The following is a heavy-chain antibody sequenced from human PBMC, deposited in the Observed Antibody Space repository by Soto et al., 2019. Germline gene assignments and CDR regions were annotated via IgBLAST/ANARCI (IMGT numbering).Heavy chain of an antibody. V-gene: IGHV3-33*01. D-gene: IGHD5-18*01. CDR1: GFTFSSYG. CDR3: ARDRVTSARGWFDP. Sequence: QVQLVESGGGVVQPGRSLRLSCAASGFTFSSYGMHWVRQAPGKGLEWVAVIWYDGSNKYYADSVKGRFTISRDNSKNTLYLQMNSLRAEDTAVDYCARDRVTSARGWFDPWGQGTLVTVSS. CDR2: IWYDGSNK. J-gene: IGHJ5*02.